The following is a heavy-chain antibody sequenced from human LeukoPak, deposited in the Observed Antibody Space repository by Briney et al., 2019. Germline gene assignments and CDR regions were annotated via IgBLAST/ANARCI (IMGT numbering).Heavy chain of an antibody. D-gene: IGHD3-22*01. V-gene: IGHV4-38-2*02. CDR3: ARAGYYDTSGYYGVDP. CDR2: IYHSGST. CDR1: GYSISSGYF. J-gene: IGHJ5*02. Sequence: SETLSLTCTVSGYSISSGYFWGWIRQPPGKGLEWIGSIYHSGSTYYNPSLKSRVTISVDTSKNQFSLKLSSVTAADTAVYYCARAGYYDTSGYYGVDPWGQGTLVTVSS.